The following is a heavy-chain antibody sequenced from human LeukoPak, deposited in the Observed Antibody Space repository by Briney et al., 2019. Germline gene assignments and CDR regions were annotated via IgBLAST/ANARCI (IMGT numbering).Heavy chain of an antibody. D-gene: IGHD2-2*01. CDR1: GYSFTSYW. V-gene: IGHV5-10-1*01. J-gene: IGHJ4*02. CDR2: IDPSDSYT. CDR3: ARQGYCSSTSCYDGDY. Sequence: GESLRISCKGSGYSFTSYWISWVRQMPGKGLEWMGTIDPSDSYTNYSPSFQGHVTISADKSISTAYLQWSSLKASDTAMYYCARQGYCSSTSCYDGDYWGQGTLVTVSS.